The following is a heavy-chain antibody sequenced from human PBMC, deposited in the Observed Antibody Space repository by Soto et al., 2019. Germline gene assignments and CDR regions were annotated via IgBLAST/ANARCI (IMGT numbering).Heavy chain of an antibody. CDR1: GFTFSSYE. CDR2: IGTSGKTI. J-gene: IGHJ6*02. V-gene: IGHV3-48*03. Sequence: EVQLVESGGGLVQAGGSLRLFCAVSGFTFSSYEMNWVRQAPGKGLEWVSYIGTSGKTIYYADSVRGRFTISRDNAKNSLYLQMNSLRAEDTAVYFYARDPAIYSGKFDYGLDVWGRGTTVTVSS. D-gene: IGHD4-4*01. CDR3: ARDPAIYSGKFDYGLDV.